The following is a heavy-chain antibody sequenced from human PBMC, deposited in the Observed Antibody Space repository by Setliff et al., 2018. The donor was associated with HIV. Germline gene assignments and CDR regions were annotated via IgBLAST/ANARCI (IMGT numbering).Heavy chain of an antibody. CDR1: GYSVNSDFY. J-gene: IGHJ3*02. D-gene: IGHD3-22*01. V-gene: IGHV4-38-2*02. Sequence: SETLSLTCAVSGYSVNSDFYWAWIRQTPGKGPEWIGSIYHSGSTYYNPSLKSRVTISVATSKKQFSLKLTSVTAADTAVYYCAKEHGNYDTSADYSPDAFDIWGQGTMVTVSS. CDR3: AKEHGNYDTSADYSPDAFDI. CDR2: IYHSGST.